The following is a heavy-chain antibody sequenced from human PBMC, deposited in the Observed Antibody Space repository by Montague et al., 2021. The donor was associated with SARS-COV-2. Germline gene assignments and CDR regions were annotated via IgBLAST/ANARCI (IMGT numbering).Heavy chain of an antibody. J-gene: IGHJ5*02. Sequence: IYQSGTTRYNPSLKSRVTISVDKSKNQFSLQLTSVIAADTALYFCARSMIRGGLNWFDPWGQGTLVTVSS. CDR2: IYQSGTT. V-gene: IGHV4-4*01. CDR3: ARSMIRGGLNWFDP. D-gene: IGHD3-10*01.